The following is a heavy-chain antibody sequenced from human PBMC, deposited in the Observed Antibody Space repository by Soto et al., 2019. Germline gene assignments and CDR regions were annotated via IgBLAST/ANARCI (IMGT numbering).Heavy chain of an antibody. CDR1: GYSFTSYW. CDR2: IYPGDSDT. Sequence: PGESLKISCKASGYSFTSYWIGWVRQMPGKGLEWMGIIYPGDSDTRYRPSLLGQVTISADKSISTAYLQWRSLRSDDTAVYYCARGPRYCSTTTCFSGVTWFDPWGQGSLVTVSS. CDR3: ARGPRYCSTTTCFSGVTWFDP. D-gene: IGHD2-2*01. V-gene: IGHV5-51*01. J-gene: IGHJ5*02.